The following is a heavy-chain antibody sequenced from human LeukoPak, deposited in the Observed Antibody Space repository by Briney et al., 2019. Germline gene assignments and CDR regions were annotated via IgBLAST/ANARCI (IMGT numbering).Heavy chain of an antibody. D-gene: IGHD2-2*01. Sequence: PGGSLRLSCAASGFTFSSYAMSWVRQAPGKGLEWVSSISTSGGSTYYADSVKGRFTISRDNSKNTLYLQMNSLRAEDTAVYYCAKVRYIVVVPAATAFWGQGTLVTVSS. J-gene: IGHJ4*02. CDR1: GFTFSSYA. CDR2: ISTSGGST. CDR3: AKVRYIVVVPAATAF. V-gene: IGHV3-23*01.